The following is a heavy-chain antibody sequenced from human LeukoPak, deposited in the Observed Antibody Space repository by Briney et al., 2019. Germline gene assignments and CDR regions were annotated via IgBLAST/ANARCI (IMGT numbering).Heavy chain of an antibody. CDR2: ISSSGSTI. V-gene: IGHV3-11*04. Sequence: PGGSLRLSCAASGFTFSDYYMSWIRQAPGKGLEWVSYISSSGSTIYYADSVKGRFTISRDNAKNSLYLQMNSLRAEDTAVYYCARETDFWSGYYRSHYFDYWGQGTLVTVSS. J-gene: IGHJ4*02. CDR1: GFTFSDYY. D-gene: IGHD3-3*01. CDR3: ARETDFWSGYYRSHYFDY.